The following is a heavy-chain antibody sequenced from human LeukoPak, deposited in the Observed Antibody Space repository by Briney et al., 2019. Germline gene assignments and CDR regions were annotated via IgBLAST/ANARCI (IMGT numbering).Heavy chain of an antibody. V-gene: IGHV3-7*01. J-gene: IGHJ4*02. CDR2: IGQEGREI. CDR1: GFSLSKYW. D-gene: IGHD2-2*01. Sequence: GGSLRLSCAASGFSLSKYWKRWVRQARGKGVEGVANIGQEGREIDYVDCMKGRYNVYRENARNSLFLQIDGLRAEDTAVYYCARGVLPGTIQWSLDHWGQGTRVTVSS. CDR3: ARGVLPGTIQWSLDH.